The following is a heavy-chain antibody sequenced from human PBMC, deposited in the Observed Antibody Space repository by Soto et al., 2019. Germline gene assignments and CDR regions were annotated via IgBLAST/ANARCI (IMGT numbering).Heavy chain of an antibody. V-gene: IGHV3-23*01. CDR1: GFTFTTYA. J-gene: IGHJ4*02. CDR2: ISGSGGST. D-gene: IGHD6-19*01. Sequence: EFQLLQSGGGLVQPGGSLRLSCAASGFTFTTYAMNWVRQAPGKGLEWVSAISGSGGSTYYTDSVKGRFTISRDNSKNTRYLQMNSLRAEDTALYYCAKRSNYNSGWLDSWGQGTLVTVSS. CDR3: AKRSNYNSGWLDS.